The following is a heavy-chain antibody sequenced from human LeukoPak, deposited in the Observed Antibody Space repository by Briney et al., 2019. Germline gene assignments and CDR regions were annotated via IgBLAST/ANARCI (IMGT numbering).Heavy chain of an antibody. CDR1: TGSFTGFC. V-gene: IGHV4-34*01. J-gene: IGHJ1*01. CDR3: ARGHSPVTTKVSYFQH. D-gene: IGHD4-17*01. Sequence: SETLSPTCAVYTGSFTGFCWGWNRQPPGKGLEWIGEINHSGSTNYNPSLKSRVTILVDTSKNQFSLKLSAVTAAATAVYYCARGHSPVTTKVSYFQHWGQGTLVTVSS. CDR2: INHSGST.